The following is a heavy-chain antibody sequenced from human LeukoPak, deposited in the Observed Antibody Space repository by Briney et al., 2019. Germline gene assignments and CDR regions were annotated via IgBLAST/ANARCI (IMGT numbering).Heavy chain of an antibody. D-gene: IGHD3-22*01. CDR1: GFTVSSNY. CDR3: ARGVASYYYDSSGYYYHYYFDY. Sequence: GGSLRLSCAASGFTVSSNYMSWVRQAPGKGLEWVSVICSGGSTYYADSVKGRFTISRHNSKNTLYLQMNSLRAEDTAVYYCARGVASYYYDSSGYYYHYYFDYWGQGTLVTVSS. CDR2: ICSGGST. V-gene: IGHV3-53*04. J-gene: IGHJ4*02.